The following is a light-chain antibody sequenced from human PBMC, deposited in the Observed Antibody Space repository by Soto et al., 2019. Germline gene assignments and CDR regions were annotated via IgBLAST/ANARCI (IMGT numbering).Light chain of an antibody. Sequence: DIQMTQSPSTLSASVGDRVTITCWASQSISTWLAWYQQKPGNAPKLLLFDASNLESGVPSRFSGSESETEFTLTIDSMQPDDFATYYCQQYNRDSQKFGQGTELDIK. V-gene: IGKV1-5*01. CDR2: DAS. CDR3: QQYNRDSQK. J-gene: IGKJ1*01. CDR1: QSISTW.